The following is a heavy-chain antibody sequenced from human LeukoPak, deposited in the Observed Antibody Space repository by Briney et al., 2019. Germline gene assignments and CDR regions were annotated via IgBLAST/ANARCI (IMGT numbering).Heavy chain of an antibody. D-gene: IGHD6-13*01. CDR3: ARTPLAGYSSSWYFDY. J-gene: IGHJ4*02. CDR1: GGSISGSSYY. V-gene: IGHV4-61*05. CDR2: IYFSGST. Sequence: ASETLSLTCTVSGGSISGSSYYWGWIRQPPGKGLEWIGYIYFSGSTNYNPSLKSRVTISVDTSKNQFSLKLSSVTAADTAVYYCARTPLAGYSSSWYFDYWGQGTLVTVSS.